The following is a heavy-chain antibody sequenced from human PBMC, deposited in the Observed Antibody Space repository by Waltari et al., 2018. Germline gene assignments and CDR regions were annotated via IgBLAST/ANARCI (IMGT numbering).Heavy chain of an antibody. CDR3: AGDRAIGLFFDY. V-gene: IGHV4-4*02. Sequence: QVQLQASGQGLVKPSGTLSLTCAVSGDSISGNSWWSWVRQSPEKGLEWSGQVHHSGKPHYNPSLQSRVTISLGKTKNPVSLNLNSVTAADTAVYYCAGDRAIGLFFDYWGRGTLVTVSS. CDR1: GDSISGNSW. D-gene: IGHD2-2*01. J-gene: IGHJ4*02. CDR2: VHHSGKP.